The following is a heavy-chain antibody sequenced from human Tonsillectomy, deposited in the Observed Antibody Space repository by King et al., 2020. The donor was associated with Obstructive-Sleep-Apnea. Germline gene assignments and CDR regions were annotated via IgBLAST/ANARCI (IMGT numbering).Heavy chain of an antibody. J-gene: IGHJ4*02. CDR2: IGWKTSTI. D-gene: IGHD3-9*01. CDR1: GFTFDDYA. CDR3: AKAALNYVILTGRFDY. Sequence: VQLVESGGGLVQPGRSLRLSCAASGFTFDDYAMHWVRQVSGKGLEWVAGIGWKTSTIGYADSVKGRFTISRDNAKNSLYLQMKSLTAEDTALYYCAKAALNYVILTGRFDYWGQGTLVTVSS. V-gene: IGHV3-9*01.